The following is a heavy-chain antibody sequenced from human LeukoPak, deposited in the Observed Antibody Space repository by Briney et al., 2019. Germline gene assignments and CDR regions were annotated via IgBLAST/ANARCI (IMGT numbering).Heavy chain of an antibody. CDR2: IRVYNGDT. CDR3: ARALPKTTVTTFDY. D-gene: IGHD4-17*01. V-gene: IGHV1-18*04. Sequence: ASVKVSCKASGYTFRSYSVTWVRQAPAQGLEWMGWIRVYNGDTNYAQKLQGRVTMTTDTSTSTAYMELRSLRSDDTAVYYCARALPKTTVTTFDYWGQGTLVTVSS. J-gene: IGHJ4*02. CDR1: GYTFRSYS.